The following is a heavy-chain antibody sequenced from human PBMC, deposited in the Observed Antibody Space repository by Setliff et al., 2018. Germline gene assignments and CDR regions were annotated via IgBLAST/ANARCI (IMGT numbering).Heavy chain of an antibody. CDR2: MNPNSGHT. CDR1: GYTFTSYD. D-gene: IGHD2-15*01. Sequence: ASVKVSCKASGYTFTSYDINWVRQATGQGLEWMGWMNPNSGHTGYAQKVQGRVTITRNTSISTTYMELSSLRSEDTAVYYCARGSRSGGKGGYNWFDPWGQGTLVTVSS. CDR3: ARGSRSGGKGGYNWFDP. J-gene: IGHJ5*02. V-gene: IGHV1-8*03.